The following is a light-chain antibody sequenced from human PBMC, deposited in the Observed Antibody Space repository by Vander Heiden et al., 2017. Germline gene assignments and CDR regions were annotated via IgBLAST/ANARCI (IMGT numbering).Light chain of an antibody. J-gene: IGKJ2*01. CDR3: QQYGSSPPYT. V-gene: IGKV3-20*01. Sequence: EIVLPQSPSTLSLSPAERATLSCRASQSVSSSYLAWYQQKPGQAPRLLIYGASSRATGIPDRFSGSGSGTDFTLTISRLEPEDFAVYYCQQYGSSPPYTFGQGTKLEIK. CDR2: GAS. CDR1: QSVSSSY.